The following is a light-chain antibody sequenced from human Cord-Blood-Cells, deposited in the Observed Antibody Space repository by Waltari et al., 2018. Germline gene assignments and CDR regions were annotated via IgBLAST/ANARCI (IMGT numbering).Light chain of an antibody. J-gene: IGKJ1*01. CDR1: QSAGSN. Sequence: EIVMTQSPATLSVSPGERATLSCRASQSAGSNLAWYQQKPGQAPRLLIYGASTRATGIPARFSGSGSGTEFTLTISSLQSEDFAVYYCQQYNNWPRTFGQGTKVEIK. CDR3: QQYNNWPRT. CDR2: GAS. V-gene: IGKV3-15*01.